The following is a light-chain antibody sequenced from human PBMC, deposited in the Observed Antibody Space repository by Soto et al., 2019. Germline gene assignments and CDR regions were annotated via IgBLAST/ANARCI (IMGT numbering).Light chain of an antibody. CDR1: SSDVGGYNY. V-gene: IGLV2-14*01. CDR3: SSYTSISTLGQV. Sequence: QSALTQPASVSGSPGQSITISCTGTSSDVGGYNYVSWYQQHPGKAPKLMIYDVSNRPSGVSNRFSGSKSGNTASLTISGLQAEDEADYYCSSYTSISTLGQVFAPGSKLTVL. J-gene: IGLJ1*01. CDR2: DVS.